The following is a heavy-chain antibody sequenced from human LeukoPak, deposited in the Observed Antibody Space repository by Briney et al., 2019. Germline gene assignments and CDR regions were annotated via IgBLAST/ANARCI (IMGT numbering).Heavy chain of an antibody. CDR3: VRRADDYDSSCYVH. V-gene: IGHV1-8*02. Sequence: ASVTVSCTASGGTFSSYAINWVRQATGQGLEWMGWMNPNSGNTGYAQKFQGRVTMTRSTSINTAYMELSSLRSEDTAVYYCVRRADDYDSSCYVHWGQGTLVTVSS. D-gene: IGHD3-22*01. J-gene: IGHJ1*01. CDR2: MNPNSGNT. CDR1: GGTFSSYA.